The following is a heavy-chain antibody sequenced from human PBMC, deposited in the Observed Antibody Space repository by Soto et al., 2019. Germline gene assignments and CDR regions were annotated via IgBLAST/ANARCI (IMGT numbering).Heavy chain of an antibody. Sequence: SETLSLTCTVSGGSISSYSYYWGWIRQPPGKGLEWIGSFYYSGSTYYNPSLKSRVTISVDTSKNQLSLKLSSVTAADTAVYYCARARDGYNTDAFDIWGQGTMVTVSS. D-gene: IGHD5-12*01. CDR2: FYYSGST. J-gene: IGHJ3*02. CDR1: GGSISSYSYY. CDR3: ARARDGYNTDAFDI. V-gene: IGHV4-39*01.